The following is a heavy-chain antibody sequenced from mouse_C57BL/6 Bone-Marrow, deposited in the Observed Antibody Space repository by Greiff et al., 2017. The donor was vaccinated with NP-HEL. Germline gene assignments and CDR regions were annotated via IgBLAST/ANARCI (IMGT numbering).Heavy chain of an antibody. CDR2: IDPSDSYT. J-gene: IGHJ3*01. CDR1: GYTFTSYW. D-gene: IGHD2-3*01. V-gene: IGHV1-50*01. Sequence: QAQLQQPGAELVKPGASVKLSCKASGYTFTSYWMQWVKQRPGQGLEWIGEIDPSDSYTNYNQKFKGKATLTVDTSSSTAYMQLSSLTSEDSAVYDCAYDGYYAFAYWGQGTLVTVSA. CDR3: AYDGYYAFAY.